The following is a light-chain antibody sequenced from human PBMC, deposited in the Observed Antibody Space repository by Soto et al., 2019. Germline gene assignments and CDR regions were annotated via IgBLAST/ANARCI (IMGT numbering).Light chain of an antibody. CDR1: QGINNY. J-gene: IGKJ2*01. CDR2: DAF. Sequence: DIQMTQSPSSLSASVGDRVTITCRASQGINNYLLWYQQKPGKAPELLIYDAFSLQTGVPSRFSGGASGTDFSLTISSLQPEDVATYYCQQYDTLPPTFGQGTKLEI. V-gene: IGKV1-33*01. CDR3: QQYDTLPPT.